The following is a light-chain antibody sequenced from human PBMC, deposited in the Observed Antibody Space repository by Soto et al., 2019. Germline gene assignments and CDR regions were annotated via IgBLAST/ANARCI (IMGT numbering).Light chain of an antibody. J-gene: IGLJ2*01. CDR3: SSYTTSTTRII. CDR2: EVS. Sequence: QSALTQPGSVSGSPGQSITISCTGSSSDVGGYNHVSWYQQHPGKAPKLMIYEVSNRPSGVSNRFSGSKSGNTASLTISGLQAEDEADYYCSSYTTSTTRIIFGGGTKVTVL. V-gene: IGLV2-14*01. CDR1: SSDVGGYNH.